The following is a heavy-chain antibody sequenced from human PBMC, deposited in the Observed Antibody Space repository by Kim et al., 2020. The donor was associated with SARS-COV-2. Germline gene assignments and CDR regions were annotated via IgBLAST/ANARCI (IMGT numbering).Heavy chain of an antibody. V-gene: IGHV4-59*01. D-gene: IGHD4-17*01. Sequence: SETLSLTCTVSGGSISSYYWSWIRQPPGKGLEWIGDIYYSGSTNYNPSLKSRVTISVDTSKNQFSLKLSSVTAADTAVYYCARFYGEGVRPTNYYYYYMGVWGKGTTVTVSS. J-gene: IGHJ6*03. CDR3: ARFYGEGVRPTNYYYYYMGV. CDR2: IYYSGST. CDR1: GGSISSYY.